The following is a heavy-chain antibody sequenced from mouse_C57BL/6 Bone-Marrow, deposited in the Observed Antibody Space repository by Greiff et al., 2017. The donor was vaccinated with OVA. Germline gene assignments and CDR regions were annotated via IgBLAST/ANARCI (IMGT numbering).Heavy chain of an antibody. CDR2: INPNYGTT. CDR3: AFYYGSSDGYFDV. D-gene: IGHD1-1*01. CDR1: GYSFTDYN. V-gene: IGHV1-39*01. J-gene: IGHJ1*03. Sequence: EVQLQQSGPELVKPGASVKISCKASGYSFTDYNMNWVKQSNGKSLEWIGLINPNYGTTSYNQKFKGKATMTVDQSSSTAYMQLNSLTSEDSAVYYCAFYYGSSDGYFDVWGTGTTVTVSS.